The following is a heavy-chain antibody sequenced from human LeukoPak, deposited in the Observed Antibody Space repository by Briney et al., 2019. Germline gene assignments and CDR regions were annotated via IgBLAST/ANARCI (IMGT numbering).Heavy chain of an antibody. J-gene: IGHJ4*02. CDR1: GFTVSNNY. CDR2: IYSGDNT. D-gene: IGHD3-16*01. V-gene: IGHV3-66*02. CDR3: AGRRVLDASFDY. Sequence: GGSLRLSCAASGFTVSNNYMSWVRQAPGKGLEWVSVIYSGDNTYYVESVKGRFTISRDNSKSTLFLQMNRLGAEDTAVYYCAGRRVLDASFDYWGQGTLVTVSS.